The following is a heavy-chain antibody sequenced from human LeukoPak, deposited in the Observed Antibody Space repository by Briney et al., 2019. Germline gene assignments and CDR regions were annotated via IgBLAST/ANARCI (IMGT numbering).Heavy chain of an antibody. V-gene: IGHV4-59*01. CDR2: IYYSGST. CDR1: GGSISSYY. CDR3: ARGPRWSGSYYYGMDV. J-gene: IGHJ6*02. D-gene: IGHD2-15*01. Sequence: SETLSLTCTVSGGSISSYYWSWIRQPPGKGLEWIGYIYYSGSTNYNPSLKSRVTISVDTSKNQFSLKLSSVTAADTAVYYCARGPRWSGSYYYGMDVWGQGTTVTVSS.